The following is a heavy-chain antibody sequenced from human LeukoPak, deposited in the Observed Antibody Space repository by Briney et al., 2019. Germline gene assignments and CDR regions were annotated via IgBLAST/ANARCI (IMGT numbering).Heavy chain of an antibody. CDR2: IRYDGSNK. CDR1: GFTFSSYG. CDR3: AKGGLYYYDSSGYYPIY. Sequence: QAGGSLRLSCAASGFTFSSYGMHWVRQAPGKGLEWVAFIRYDGSNKYYADSVKGRFTIYRDNSKNTLYLQMNSLRAEDTAVYYCAKGGLYYYDSSGYYPIYWGQGTLVTVSS. J-gene: IGHJ4*02. D-gene: IGHD3-22*01. V-gene: IGHV3-30*02.